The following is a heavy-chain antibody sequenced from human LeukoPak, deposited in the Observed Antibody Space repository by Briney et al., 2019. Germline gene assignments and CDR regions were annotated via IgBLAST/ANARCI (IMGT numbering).Heavy chain of an antibody. Sequence: SETLSLTRTVSGGSISSYYWSWIRQPPGKGLEWIGYIYYSGSTNYNPSLKSRVTISVDTSKNQFSLKLSSVTAADTAVYYCARDREGITFGGVIVNNWFDPWGQGTLVTVSS. J-gene: IGHJ5*02. CDR2: IYYSGST. CDR3: ARDREGITFGGVIVNNWFDP. D-gene: IGHD3-16*02. V-gene: IGHV4-59*01. CDR1: GGSISSYY.